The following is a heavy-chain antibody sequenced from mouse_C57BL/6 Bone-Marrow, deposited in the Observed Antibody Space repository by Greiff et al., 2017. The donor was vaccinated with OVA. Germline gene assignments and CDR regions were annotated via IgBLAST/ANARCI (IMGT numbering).Heavy chain of an antibody. CDR2: IYPGDGDT. CDR3: ARGGGLRRDYYAMDY. V-gene: IGHV1-82*01. J-gene: IGHJ4*01. D-gene: IGHD2-4*01. Sequence: QVQLQQSGPELVKPGASVKISCKASGYAFSSSWMNWVKQRPGKGLEWIGRIYPGDGDTNYNGKFKGKATLTADKSSSTAYMQLSSLTSEDSAVYFGARGGGLRRDYYAMDYWGQGTSVTVSS. CDR1: GYAFSSSW.